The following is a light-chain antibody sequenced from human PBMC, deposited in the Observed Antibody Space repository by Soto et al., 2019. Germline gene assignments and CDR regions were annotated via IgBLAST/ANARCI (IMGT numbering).Light chain of an antibody. CDR2: EVS. J-gene: IGLJ2*01. CDR3: CSSAGTSPSV. CDR1: SSDVGGYNY. V-gene: IGLV2-11*01. Sequence: QSALTQPRSVSGSPGQSVTISCTGTSSDVGGYNYVSWYQQHPGKAPKLMISEVSKRPSGVPDRFSGSKSGNTASLTISGLQAEDDADYYCCSSAGTSPSVFGGGTKLTVL.